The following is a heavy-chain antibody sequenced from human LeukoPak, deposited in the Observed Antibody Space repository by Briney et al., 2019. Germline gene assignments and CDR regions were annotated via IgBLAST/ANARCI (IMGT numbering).Heavy chain of an antibody. J-gene: IGHJ5*02. CDR1: GGTFSSYA. CDR3: ASGSRKNSSGWYSNWFDP. CDR2: IIPIFGTA. Sequence: SVKVSCKASGGTFSSYAISWVRQAPRQGLEWMGGIIPIFGTANYAQKFQGRVTITADESTSTAYMELSSLRSEDTAVYYCASGSRKNSSGWYSNWFDPWGQGTLVTVSS. D-gene: IGHD6-19*01. V-gene: IGHV1-69*13.